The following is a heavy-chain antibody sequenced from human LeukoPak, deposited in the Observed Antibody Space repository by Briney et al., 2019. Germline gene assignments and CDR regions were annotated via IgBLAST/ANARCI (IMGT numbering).Heavy chain of an antibody. V-gene: IGHV3-74*01. J-gene: IGHJ6*03. CDR1: GFTFSRYW. Sequence: PGGSLRLSCAASGFTFSRYWMHWVRQAPGKGLVWVSRINSDGSSTSYADSVKGRFTISRDNAKNTLYLQVNSLRAEDTAVYYCARFRSSVSSGWYLYYYYMDVWGKGTTVTVSS. CDR3: ARFRSSVSSGWYLYYYYMDV. CDR2: INSDGSST. D-gene: IGHD6-19*01.